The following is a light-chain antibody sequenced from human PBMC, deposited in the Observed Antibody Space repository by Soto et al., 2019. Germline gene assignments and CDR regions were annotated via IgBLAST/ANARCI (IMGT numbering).Light chain of an antibody. V-gene: IGLV1-40*01. CDR3: QSYDSSLSAWV. J-gene: IGLJ7*01. CDR2: GNN. Sequence: QSVLTQPPSVSGAPGQRVTISCTGSSSNIGAGYDVHWYQQLPGTAPKLLLYGNNYRPSGVPDRFSGSKSGASASLAITGLQAADEADYYCQSYDSSLSAWVFGGGTQLTVL. CDR1: SSNIGAGYD.